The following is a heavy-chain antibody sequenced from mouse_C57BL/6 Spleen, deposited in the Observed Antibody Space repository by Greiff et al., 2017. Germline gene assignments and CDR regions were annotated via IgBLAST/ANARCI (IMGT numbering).Heavy chain of an antibody. Sequence: EVKVEESGGGLVKPGGSLKLSCAASGFTFSSYAMSWVRQTPEKRLEWVATISDGGSYTYYPDNVKGRFTISRDNAKNNLYLQMSHLKSEDTAMYYCAREAVVASDFDVWGTGTTVTVSS. V-gene: IGHV5-4*01. CDR3: AREAVVASDFDV. D-gene: IGHD1-1*01. J-gene: IGHJ1*03. CDR1: GFTFSSYA. CDR2: ISDGGSYT.